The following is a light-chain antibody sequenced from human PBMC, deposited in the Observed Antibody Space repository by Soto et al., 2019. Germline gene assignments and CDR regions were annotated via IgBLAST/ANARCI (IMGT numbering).Light chain of an antibody. J-gene: IGLJ3*02. Sequence: NFMLTQPHSVSESPGKTVIISCTRSSGSIASNYVQGYQQRPGSSPTTVIYADNQRPSGVPDRFSGSIDSSSNSASLTISGLETEDEADYFCQSYDATNQVFGGGTKLTVL. CDR2: ADN. CDR1: SGSIASNY. V-gene: IGLV6-57*01. CDR3: QSYDATNQV.